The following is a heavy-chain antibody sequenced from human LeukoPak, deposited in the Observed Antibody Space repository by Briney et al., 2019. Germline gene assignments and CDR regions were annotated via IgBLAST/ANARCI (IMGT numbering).Heavy chain of an antibody. V-gene: IGHV1-69*13. J-gene: IGHJ6*03. CDR3: ARNGNGELLPKYYYYYYMDV. Sequence: ASVKVSCKASGGTFSSYAISWVRQTPGQGLEWMGGIIPSFGTANYAQKFQGRVTITADESTSTAYMELSSLRSEDTAVYYCARNGNGELLPKYYYYYYMDVWGKGTTVTVSS. CDR2: IIPSFGTA. D-gene: IGHD1-26*01. CDR1: GGTFSSYA.